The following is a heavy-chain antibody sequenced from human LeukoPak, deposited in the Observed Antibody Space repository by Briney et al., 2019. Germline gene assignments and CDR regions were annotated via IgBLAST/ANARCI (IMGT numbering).Heavy chain of an antibody. D-gene: IGHD3-10*01. J-gene: IGHJ4*02. V-gene: IGHV4-59*01. Sequence: SETLSLTCTVSGGSISSYYWSWIRQPPGKGLEWIGYIYYSGSTNYNPSLKSRVTISVDTSKNQFSLKLSSVTAADTAVYYCARELWFGEGRWGQGTLVTVSS. CDR3: ARELWFGEGR. CDR2: IYYSGST. CDR1: GGSISSYY.